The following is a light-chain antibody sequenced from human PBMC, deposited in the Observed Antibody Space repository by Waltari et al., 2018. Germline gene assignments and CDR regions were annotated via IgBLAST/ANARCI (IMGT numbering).Light chain of an antibody. CDR1: EDVRSY. Sequence: LLTQSPVSLSASVGDTVTLTCRASEDVRSYLAWVQQKPGRAPNLLIFGVSTLQSGVPSRFSGAGYGTDFTLTISGLQPEDSATYYCQHLVRYPLSFGGGTKV. V-gene: IGKV1-9*01. J-gene: IGKJ4*01. CDR2: GVS. CDR3: QHLVRYPLS.